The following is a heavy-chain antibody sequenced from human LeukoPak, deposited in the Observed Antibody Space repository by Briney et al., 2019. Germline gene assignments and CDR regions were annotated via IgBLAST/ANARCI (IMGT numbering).Heavy chain of an antibody. Sequence: SETLSLTCTVSGGSIISSSYYWGWIRQPPGKGLEWIGSIYYSGSISCNPSLESRVTISVDTSKNQFSLTLSSVTAADTAIYYCARHVQFNSGWTFFDYWGQGTLVTVSS. CDR2: IYYSGSI. CDR1: GGSIISSSYY. J-gene: IGHJ4*02. CDR3: ARHVQFNSGWTFFDY. V-gene: IGHV4-39*01. D-gene: IGHD6-19*01.